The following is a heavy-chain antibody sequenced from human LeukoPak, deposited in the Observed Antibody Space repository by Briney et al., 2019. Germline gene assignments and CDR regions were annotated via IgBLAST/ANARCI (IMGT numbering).Heavy chain of an antibody. D-gene: IGHD3-16*01. Sequence: GGSLRLSCAASGFTFSSYSMNWVRQAPGKGLEWLSYISSTSSAIYYADSLKGRFTISRDNAKNSLYLQMNSLRAEDTAVYYCARVVGSYGDSAYWGQGTLVTVSS. CDR1: GFTFSSYS. V-gene: IGHV3-48*04. CDR3: ARVVGSYGDSAY. CDR2: ISSTSSAI. J-gene: IGHJ4*02.